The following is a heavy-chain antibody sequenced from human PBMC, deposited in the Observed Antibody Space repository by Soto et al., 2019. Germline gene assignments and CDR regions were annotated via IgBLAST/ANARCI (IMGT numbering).Heavy chain of an antibody. J-gene: IGHJ6*02. D-gene: IGHD4-17*01. V-gene: IGHV3-30-3*01. CDR3: ARDPTVTTDYYYGMDV. CDR2: ISYDGSNK. CDR1: GFTFSSYA. Sequence: QVQLVESGGGGVQPGRALRLSCAASGFTFSSYAMHWVRQAPGKGLEWVAVISYDGSNKYYAESVKGRFTISRDNSKNTLYLQMNSLRAEDTAVYYCARDPTVTTDYYYGMDVWGQGTTVTVSS.